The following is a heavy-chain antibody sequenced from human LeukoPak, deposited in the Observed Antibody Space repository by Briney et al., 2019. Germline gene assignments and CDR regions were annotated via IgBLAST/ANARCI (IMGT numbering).Heavy chain of an antibody. CDR1: GFTFNNYW. Sequence: QPGGSLRLSCAASGFTFNNYWMHWVRQVPGKGLVWVSRINSDGSRTNYVDSAKGRFTISRDNAKNTVSLQMNGLGAEDSAVYYCAKAGYGGDYWGQGTLVTVSS. V-gene: IGHV3-74*01. D-gene: IGHD4-23*01. J-gene: IGHJ4*02. CDR3: AKAGYGGDY. CDR2: INSDGSRT.